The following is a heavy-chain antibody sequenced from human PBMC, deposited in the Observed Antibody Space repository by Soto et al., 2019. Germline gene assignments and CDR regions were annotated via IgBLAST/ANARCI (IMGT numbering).Heavy chain of an antibody. D-gene: IGHD1-7*01. CDR3: ARVGNWNYVDYYYGMDV. CDR2: IYTSGST. CDR1: GGSISSYY. J-gene: IGHJ6*02. Sequence: PSETLSLTCTVSGGSISSYYWSWIRQPAWKGLEWIGRIYTSGSTNYNPSLKSRVTMSVDTSKNQFSLKLSSVTAADTAVYYCARVGNWNYVDYYYGMDVWGQGTTVTVSS. V-gene: IGHV4-4*07.